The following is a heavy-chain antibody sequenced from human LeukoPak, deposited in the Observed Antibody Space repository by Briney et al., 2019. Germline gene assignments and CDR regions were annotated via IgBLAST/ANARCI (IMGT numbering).Heavy chain of an antibody. CDR1: GYTFTKYG. D-gene: IGHD6-19*01. V-gene: IGHV1-18*01. J-gene: IGHJ4*02. CDR3: AREYSSGVQPDD. Sequence: ASVKVSCKASGYTFTKYGISWVRQAPGEGLEWMGWISASKGSPNYAQNLQGRVTMTTDTSTSKAYMELRSLRSDDTAVYYCAREYSSGVQPDDWGQGTLVTVSS. CDR2: ISASKGSP.